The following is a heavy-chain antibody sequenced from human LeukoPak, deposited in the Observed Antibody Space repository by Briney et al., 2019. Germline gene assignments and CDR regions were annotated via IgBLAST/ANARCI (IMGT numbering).Heavy chain of an antibody. J-gene: IGHJ4*02. CDR2: IKQDGSEK. V-gene: IGHV3-7*01. CDR1: GFTFSSYW. D-gene: IGHD1-1*01. CDR3: ARYCTFRTCSGTKFDY. Sequence: QTGGSLRLSCAASGFTFSSYWMSWVRQAPGKGLEWVANIKQDGSEKYYVDSVKGRFTISRDNAKNSLYLQMNSLRAEDSAVYYCARYCTFRTCSGTKFDYWGQGTLVTVSS.